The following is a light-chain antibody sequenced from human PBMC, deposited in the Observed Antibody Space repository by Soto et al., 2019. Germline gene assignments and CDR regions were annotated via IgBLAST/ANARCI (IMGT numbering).Light chain of an antibody. CDR1: GSDVGGYNY. CDR3: FSFTTTSTHV. J-gene: IGLJ1*01. Sequence: QSVLTQPPSASGSPGQSVAISCTGTGSDVGGYNYVSWYQQHPGKAPKLMIYEVNNRPSGVPDRFSGSKSGNTASLTVSGLQAEDEAEYFCFSFTTTSTHVFGTGTKVTVL. V-gene: IGLV2-8*01. CDR2: EVN.